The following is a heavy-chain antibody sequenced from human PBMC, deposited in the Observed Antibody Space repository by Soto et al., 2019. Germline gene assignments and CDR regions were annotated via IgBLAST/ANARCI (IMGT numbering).Heavy chain of an antibody. CDR2: ISSSSSYI. CDR1: GFTFSSYS. CDR3: ARAEEVVLMVYDIGPNWFEP. Sequence: PGGSLRLSCAASGFTFSSYSMNWVRQAPGKGLEWVSSISSSSSYIYYADSVKGRFTISRDNAKNSLYLQMNSLRAEDTAVYYCARAEEVVLMVYDIGPNWFEPWGQGTLVTVSS. V-gene: IGHV3-21*01. D-gene: IGHD2-8*01. J-gene: IGHJ5*02.